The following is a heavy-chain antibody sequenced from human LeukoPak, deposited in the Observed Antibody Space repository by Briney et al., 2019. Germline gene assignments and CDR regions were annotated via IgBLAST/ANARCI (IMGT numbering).Heavy chain of an antibody. CDR3: ARSTIHHGPFGYMVRGLVGDNWFDP. CDR2: IYYSGST. V-gene: IGHV4-59*01. D-gene: IGHD3-10*01. J-gene: IGHJ5*02. Sequence: PSETLSLTCTVSGGSISSYYWSWIRQPPGKGLEWIGYIYYSGSTNYNPSLKGRVTISVDTSKNQFSLKLSSVTAADTAVYYCARSTIHHGPFGYMVRGLVGDNWFDPWGQGTLVTVSS. CDR1: GGSISSYY.